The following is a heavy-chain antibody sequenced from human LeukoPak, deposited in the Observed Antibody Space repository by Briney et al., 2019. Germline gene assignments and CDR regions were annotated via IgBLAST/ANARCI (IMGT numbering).Heavy chain of an antibody. D-gene: IGHD6-19*01. V-gene: IGHV4-30-2*01. CDR1: GGSISSGGYY. Sequence: SETLSLTCTVSGGSISSGGYYWSWIRQPPGKGLEWIGYIYHSGSTYYNPSLKSRVTISVDRSKNQFSLKLSSVTAVDTAVYYCARDLVAVAGTEYYFDYWGQGTLVTVSS. J-gene: IGHJ4*02. CDR3: ARDLVAVAGTEYYFDY. CDR2: IYHSGST.